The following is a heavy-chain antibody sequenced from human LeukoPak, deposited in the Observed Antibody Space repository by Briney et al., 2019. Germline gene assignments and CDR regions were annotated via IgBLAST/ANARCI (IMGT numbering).Heavy chain of an antibody. V-gene: IGHV1-18*01. CDR2: ISALNGNT. D-gene: IGHD4-17*01. Sequence: GASVKVSCKASGYTFTNYGITWVRQAPGQGLEWMGWISALNGNTNYAQKLQGRVTMTTDTSTSTAYMELRSLRSDDTAVYYCARNDYGNYWDYWGQGTLVTVSS. J-gene: IGHJ4*02. CDR3: ARNDYGNYWDY. CDR1: GYTFTNYG.